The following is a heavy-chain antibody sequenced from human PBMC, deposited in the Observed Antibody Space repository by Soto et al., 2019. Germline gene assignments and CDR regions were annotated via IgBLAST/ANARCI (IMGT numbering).Heavy chain of an antibody. CDR2: ISAYNGNT. J-gene: IGHJ4*02. V-gene: IGHV1-18*01. CDR1: GYTLTSYG. D-gene: IGHD5-12*01. Sequence: GASVKVSCKASGYTLTSYGISWVRQAPGQGLEGMGWISAYNGNTNYAQKLQGRVTMTTDTSTSTAYMELRSLRSDDTAVYYCARDGTRWLQSDFDYWGQGTLVTFSS. CDR3: ARDGTRWLQSDFDY.